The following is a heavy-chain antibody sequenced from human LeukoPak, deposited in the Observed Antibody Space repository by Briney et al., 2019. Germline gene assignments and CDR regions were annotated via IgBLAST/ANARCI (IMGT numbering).Heavy chain of an antibody. D-gene: IGHD5-18*01. CDR2: INHSGST. J-gene: IGHJ5*02. CDR1: GFTLSSYA. V-gene: IGHV4-34*01. CDR3: ARGGIPLDTAMVTGWFDP. Sequence: GSLRLSCAATGFTLSSYAMSWVRQAPGKGLEWIGEINHSGSTNYNPSLKSRVTISVDTSKNQFSLKLSSVTAADTAVYYCARGGIPLDTAMVTGWFDPWGQGTLVTVSS.